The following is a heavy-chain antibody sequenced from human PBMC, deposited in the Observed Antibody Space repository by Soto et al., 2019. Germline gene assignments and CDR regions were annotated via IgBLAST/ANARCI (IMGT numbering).Heavy chain of an antibody. D-gene: IGHD1-1*01. V-gene: IGHV4-34*01. J-gene: IGHJ6*02. CDR3: ARGGRGWTNDPYYYFYGMVV. CDR1: GGSFSGYY. CDR2: ITDSGGT. Sequence: PPESLSLTXTVSGGSFSGYYWSWVRQPPGKGLEWIAEITDSGGTNYNPSLKSRVTISVDTSTNHFSLKLSSVTAADTAVYYCARGGRGWTNDPYYYFYGMVVWGQGTTGTVSS.